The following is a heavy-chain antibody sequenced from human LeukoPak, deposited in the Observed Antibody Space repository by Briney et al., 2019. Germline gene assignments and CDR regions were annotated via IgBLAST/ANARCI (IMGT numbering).Heavy chain of an antibody. CDR3: ARGTDLGVVVPAAMGY. Sequence: ASVKVSCKASGGTFSSYAISWVRQAPGQGLEWIGGIIPIFGTANYAQKFQGRVTITADESTSTAYMELSSLRSEDTAVYYCARGTDLGVVVPAAMGYWGQGTLVTVSS. V-gene: IGHV1-69*13. CDR1: GGTFSSYA. D-gene: IGHD2-2*01. J-gene: IGHJ4*02. CDR2: IIPIFGTA.